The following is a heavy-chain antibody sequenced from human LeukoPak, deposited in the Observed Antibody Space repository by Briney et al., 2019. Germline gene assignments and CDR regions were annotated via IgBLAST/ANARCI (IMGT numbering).Heavy chain of an antibody. D-gene: IGHD3-22*01. V-gene: IGHV1-46*01. J-gene: IGHJ4*02. CDR1: GYTFTSYH. Sequence: ASVKGSCKASGYTFTSYHMHWVRQAPGQGLEWMGMINPIGGTTSYAQKFQGRVTMTRDTSTSTVYMELSSLRYEDTAVYYCARDGSSGSGDYWGQGALVAVSS. CDR2: INPIGGTT. CDR3: ARDGSSGSGDY.